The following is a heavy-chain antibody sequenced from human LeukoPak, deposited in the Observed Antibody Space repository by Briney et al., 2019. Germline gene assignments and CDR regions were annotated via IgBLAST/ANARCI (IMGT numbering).Heavy chain of an antibody. CDR2: ISGSGSST. D-gene: IGHD3-3*01. CDR1: GFTFSSYA. J-gene: IGHJ3*02. V-gene: IGHV3-23*01. CDR3: AKDRAVLRFLEWLFGDAFDI. Sequence: PGGSLRLSCAASGFTFSSYAMSWVRQAPGKGLEWVSAISGSGSSTYYADSVKGRFTISRDNSKNTLYLQMNSLRAEDTAVYYCAKDRAVLRFLEWLFGDAFDIWGQGTMVTVSS.